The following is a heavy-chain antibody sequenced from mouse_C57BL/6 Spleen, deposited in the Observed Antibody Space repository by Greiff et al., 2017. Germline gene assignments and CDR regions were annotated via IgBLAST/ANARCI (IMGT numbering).Heavy chain of an antibody. Sequence: VQLQQSGAELVKPGASVKVSCKASGYTFTTYPIEWMKQNHGKSLEWIGNFHPYNDDTKYNEKFKGKDTLTVEKSSSTVYLELSRLTSDDSAVYYCARRGYDGYYVDYWGQGTTLTVSS. CDR1: GYTFTTYP. D-gene: IGHD2-3*01. CDR2: FHPYNDDT. CDR3: ARRGYDGYYVDY. V-gene: IGHV1-47*01. J-gene: IGHJ2*01.